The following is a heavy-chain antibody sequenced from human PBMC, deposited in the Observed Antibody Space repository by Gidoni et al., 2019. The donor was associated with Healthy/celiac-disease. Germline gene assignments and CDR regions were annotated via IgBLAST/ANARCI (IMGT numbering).Heavy chain of an antibody. J-gene: IGHJ4*02. V-gene: IGHV1-24*01. D-gene: IGHD3-9*01. Sequence: QVQLVQSGAAVKKPGASVKVSCNVSGYTLTELSMHWVRQAPGKGLEWMGGFDPEDGETIYAQKFQGRVTMTEDTSTDTAYMELSSLRSEDTAVYYCATLGILTGYPSVDYWGQGTLVTVSS. CDR1: GYTLTELS. CDR3: ATLGILTGYPSVDY. CDR2: FDPEDGET.